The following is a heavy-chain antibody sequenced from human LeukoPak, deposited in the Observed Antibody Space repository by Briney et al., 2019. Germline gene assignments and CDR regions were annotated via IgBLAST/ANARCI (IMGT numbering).Heavy chain of an antibody. CDR1: GFTVSSNY. CDR3: ARDYYDSSGYYYTYNWFDP. D-gene: IGHD3-22*01. V-gene: IGHV3-66*01. Sequence: PGGSLRLSCAASGFTVSSNYMSWVRQAPGKGLEWVSVIYSGGSTYYADSVKGRFTISRDNSKNTLYLQMNSLRAEDTAVYYCARDYYDSSGYYYTYNWFDPWGQGTLVTVSS. J-gene: IGHJ5*02. CDR2: IYSGGST.